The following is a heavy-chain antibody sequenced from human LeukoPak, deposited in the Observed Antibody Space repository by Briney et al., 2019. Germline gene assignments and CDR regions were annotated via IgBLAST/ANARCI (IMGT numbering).Heavy chain of an antibody. CDR2: ISYSGST. J-gene: IGHJ6*02. CDR3: ARAPTYYDFWSALSAYYGMDV. CDR1: GGFISTYY. D-gene: IGHD3-3*01. V-gene: IGHV4-59*01. Sequence: PSETLSLTCTVSGGFISTYYWSWIRQPPGKGLEWIGFISYSGSTYHNPSLKSRVTMSVDTSKNQFSLNLRSVTAADTAVYYCARAPTYYDFWSALSAYYGMDVWGQGTTVTVSS.